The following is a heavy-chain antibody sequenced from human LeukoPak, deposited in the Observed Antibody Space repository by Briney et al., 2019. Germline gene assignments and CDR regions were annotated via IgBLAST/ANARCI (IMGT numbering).Heavy chain of an antibody. V-gene: IGHV4-38-2*02. J-gene: IGHJ4*02. CDR1: GYSISSGYY. D-gene: IGHD4-17*01. CDR2: IYHSGNT. CDR3: AREGVAAFGDYEY. Sequence: SETLSLTCTVSGYSISSGYYWGWIRQPPGKGLEWIGSIYHSGNTYYNPSLKSRVSISLDTSKNQFSLRLTSVTAADTALYYCAREGVAAFGDYEYWGQGTLVTVSS.